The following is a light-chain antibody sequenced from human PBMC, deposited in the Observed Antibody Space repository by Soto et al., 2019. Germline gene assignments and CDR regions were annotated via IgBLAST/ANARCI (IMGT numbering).Light chain of an antibody. CDR2: NAS. Sequence: DIQMTQSPSTLSASVGDRVTITCRASQSISYYLAWYQKKPGKAPKVLIWNASSLQRGVPSRFSGSGSGTEFTLTISSLLPDDFATYYCQQYNSYSFGQGTKVDIK. J-gene: IGKJ1*01. V-gene: IGKV1-5*01. CDR3: QQYNSYS. CDR1: QSISYY.